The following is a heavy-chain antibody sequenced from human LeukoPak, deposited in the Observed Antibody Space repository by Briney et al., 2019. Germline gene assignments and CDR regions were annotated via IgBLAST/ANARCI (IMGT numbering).Heavy chain of an antibody. CDR1: GFTFSKYW. CDR3: AGGQAYYFYYYMDV. CDR2: IKLDGSES. D-gene: IGHD2-15*01. Sequence: GGSLRLSCAASGFTFSKYWMTWVRQAPGKGLEWVANIKLDGSESYYVDSVKGRSTISRDNAKKSLYLQMNSLRAEDTAVYYCAGGQAYYFYYYMDVWGKGTTVTVSS. V-gene: IGHV3-7*01. J-gene: IGHJ6*03.